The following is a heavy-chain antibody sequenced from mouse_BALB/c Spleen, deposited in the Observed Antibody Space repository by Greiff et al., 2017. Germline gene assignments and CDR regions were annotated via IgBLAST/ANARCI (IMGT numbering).Heavy chain of an antibody. J-gene: IGHJ3*01. CDR1: GYSITSGYY. CDR2: ISYDGSN. Sequence: VQLQQSGPGLVKPSQSLSLTCSVTGYSITSGYYWNWIRQFPGNKLEWMGYISYDGSNNYNPSLKNRISITRDTSKNQFFLKLNSVTTEDTATYYCARDYDYEDWFAYWGQGTLVTVSA. V-gene: IGHV3-6*02. D-gene: IGHD2-4*01. CDR3: ARDYDYEDWFAY.